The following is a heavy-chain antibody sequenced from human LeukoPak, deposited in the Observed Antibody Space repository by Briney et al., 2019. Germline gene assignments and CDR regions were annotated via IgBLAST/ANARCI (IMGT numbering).Heavy chain of an antibody. J-gene: IGHJ5*02. V-gene: IGHV4-59*08. CDR2: IYYIGST. CDR3: ARHSIAARRLDRFDP. CDR1: GGSISSYY. D-gene: IGHD6-6*01. Sequence: SETLSLTCTVSGGSISSYYWSWIRQPPGKGLEWIGYIYYIGSTNYNPSLKSRVTISVDTSKNQFSLKLSSVTAADTAVYYCARHSIAARRLDRFDPWGQGTLVTVSS.